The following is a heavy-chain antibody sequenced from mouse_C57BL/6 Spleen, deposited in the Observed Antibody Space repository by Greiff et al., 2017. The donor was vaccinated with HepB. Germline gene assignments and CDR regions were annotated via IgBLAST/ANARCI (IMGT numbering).Heavy chain of an antibody. CDR2: IDPSDSYT. CDR3: ARGGAHGSSHDY. Sequence: QVQLQQPGAELVMPGASVKLSCKASGYTFTSYWMHWVKQRPGQGLEWIGEIDPSDSYTNYNQKFKGKSTLTVDKSSSTAYMQLSSLTSEDSAVYYCARGGAHGSSHDYWGQGTTLTVSS. J-gene: IGHJ2*01. D-gene: IGHD1-1*01. CDR1: GYTFTSYW. V-gene: IGHV1-69*01.